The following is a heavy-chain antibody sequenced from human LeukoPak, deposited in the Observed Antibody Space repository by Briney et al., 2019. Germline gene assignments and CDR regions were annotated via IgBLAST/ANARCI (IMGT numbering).Heavy chain of an antibody. CDR2: FNPNSGGT. CDR3: ARGLAYCSGGSCYPSPDY. CDR1: GYTFTGYY. J-gene: IGHJ4*02. D-gene: IGHD2-15*01. Sequence: ASVKFSCKASGYTFTGYYMHWVRQAPGQGLEWMGRFNPNSGGTNYAQKFQGRVTMTRDTSISTAYMELSRLRSDDTAVYYCARGLAYCSGGSCYPSPDYWGQATLVTVSS. V-gene: IGHV1-2*06.